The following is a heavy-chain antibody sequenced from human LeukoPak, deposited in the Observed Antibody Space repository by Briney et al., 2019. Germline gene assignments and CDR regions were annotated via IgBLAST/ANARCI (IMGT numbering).Heavy chain of an antibody. CDR2: MYYSGST. V-gene: IGHV4-59*08. CDR3: ARLSGRDYCFDS. Sequence: SETLSLTCTVSGGSISSYYWSWIRQPPGKGLEWIGYMYYSGSTKYNPSLKSRVTISVDTSKNQFSLKLSSVTAADTAVYYCARLSGRDYCFDSWGQGTLVTVSS. J-gene: IGHJ4*02. CDR1: GGSISSYY. D-gene: IGHD2/OR15-2a*01.